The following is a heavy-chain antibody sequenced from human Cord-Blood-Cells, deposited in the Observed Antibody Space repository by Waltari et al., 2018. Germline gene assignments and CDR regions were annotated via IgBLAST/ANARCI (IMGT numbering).Heavy chain of an antibody. Sequence: QVQLVQSGAEVKKPGSSVKVSCKASGGTFSSYAISWVRQAPGPGLEWMGGIIPIFGTANYAQKFQGRVTITADESTSTAYMELSSLRSEDTAVYYCARAGGEAYCGGDCYRGAFDIWGQGTMVTVSS. CDR2: IIPIFGTA. CDR1: GGTFSSYA. V-gene: IGHV1-69*01. J-gene: IGHJ3*02. D-gene: IGHD2-21*02. CDR3: ARAGGEAYCGGDCYRGAFDI.